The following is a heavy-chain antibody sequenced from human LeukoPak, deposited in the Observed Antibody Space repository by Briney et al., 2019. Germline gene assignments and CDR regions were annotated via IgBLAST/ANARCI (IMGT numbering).Heavy chain of an antibody. CDR2: IKQDGSEK. CDR1: GFTFSSYW. CDR3: ARESYDSSGYDNWFDP. J-gene: IGHJ5*02. Sequence: GGSLRLSCAASGFTFSSYWMSWVRQAPGKGLEWVANIKQDGSEKYYVDALKGRVTISRDKAKNSLYLQMNSLRAEDTAVYYCARESYDSSGYDNWFDPWGQGTLVTVSS. V-gene: IGHV3-7*01. D-gene: IGHD3-22*01.